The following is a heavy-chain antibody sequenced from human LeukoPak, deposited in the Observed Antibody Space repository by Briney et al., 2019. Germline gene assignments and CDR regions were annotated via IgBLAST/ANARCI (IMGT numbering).Heavy chain of an antibody. Sequence: SETLSLTCDVHGGSFRGYPWNWIRQPPGKGLEWIGEINHSGRAKYNPSLKSRVTISVETSNNAFSLKVSSVTAADTAVYYCAAELDGYKTFDQWGQGTLVTVSS. V-gene: IGHV4-34*01. CDR3: AAELDGYKTFDQ. J-gene: IGHJ4*02. D-gene: IGHD5-24*01. CDR1: GGSFRGYP. CDR2: INHSGRA.